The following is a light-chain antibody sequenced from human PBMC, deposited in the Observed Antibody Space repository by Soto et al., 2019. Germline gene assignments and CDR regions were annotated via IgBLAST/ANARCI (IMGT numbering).Light chain of an antibody. Sequence: EIVMTQSPATLSVSPGERATLSCRASQSVSSDLAWYHQKPGQAPRLLIYDASNRATGIPARFSGSGSGTDFTLTISRLEPEDFAVYYCQQYGSSPLTFGPGTKVDIK. CDR1: QSVSSD. V-gene: IGKV3-20*01. CDR3: QQYGSSPLT. CDR2: DAS. J-gene: IGKJ3*01.